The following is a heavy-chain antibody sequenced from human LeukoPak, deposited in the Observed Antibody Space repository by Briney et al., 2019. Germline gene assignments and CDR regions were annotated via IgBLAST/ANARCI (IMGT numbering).Heavy chain of an antibody. CDR3: ARQGQQLVWGDAFDI. CDR2: IYYSGST. Sequence: SETLSLTCTVSGGSISSYYWSWIRQPPGKGLEWIGYIYYSGSTNYNPSLKSRVTVSVDTSKNQFSLKLSSVTAADTAVYYCARQGQQLVWGDAFDIWGQGTMVTVSS. D-gene: IGHD6-13*01. V-gene: IGHV4-59*08. CDR1: GGSISSYY. J-gene: IGHJ3*02.